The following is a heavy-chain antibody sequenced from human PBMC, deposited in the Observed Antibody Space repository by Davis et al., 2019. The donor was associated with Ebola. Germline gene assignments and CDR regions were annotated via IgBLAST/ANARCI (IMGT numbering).Heavy chain of an antibody. CDR1: GDSISSDS. CDR2: IYNSGST. Sequence: MPSETLSLTCTVSGDSISSDSWSWIRQTPGRGLEWIGDIYNSGSTKYNPSLQSRVTISVDTSKNQFSLKLSTVTAADTAVYYCARDAVLSRGELDFWGQGTLVTVSS. V-gene: IGHV4-4*08. J-gene: IGHJ4*02. CDR3: ARDAVLSRGELDF. D-gene: IGHD3-10*01.